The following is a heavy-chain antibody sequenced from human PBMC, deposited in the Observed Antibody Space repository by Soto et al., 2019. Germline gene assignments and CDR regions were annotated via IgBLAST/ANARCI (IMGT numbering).Heavy chain of an antibody. D-gene: IGHD5-18*01. CDR3: ARAAIPRTITEYTSWFAP. J-gene: IGHJ5*02. V-gene: IGHV1-69*13. CDR1: GGTFSSYA. Sequence: ASVKVSCKASGGTFSSYAISWVRQAPGQGLEWMGGIIPIFGTANYAQKFQGRVTITADESTSTAYMELSSLRSEDTAVYYCARAAIPRTITEYTSWFAPWGQGTLVTVSS. CDR2: IIPIFGTA.